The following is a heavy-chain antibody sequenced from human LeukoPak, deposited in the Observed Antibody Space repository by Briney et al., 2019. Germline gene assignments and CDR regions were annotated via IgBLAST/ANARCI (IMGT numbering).Heavy chain of an antibody. J-gene: IGHJ6*03. V-gene: IGHV1-8*03. CDR2: MNPNSGNT. D-gene: IGHD3-10*01. CDR1: GYTFTSYD. CDR3: ARVEYGSGSYYSAYYYYMDV. Sequence: ASVKVSCKASGYTFTSYDINWVRQATGQGLEWMGWMNPNSGNTGYAQKFQGRVTITRNTSISTAYMELSSLRSEDTAVYYCARVEYGSGSYYSAYYYYMDVWGKGTTVTVSS.